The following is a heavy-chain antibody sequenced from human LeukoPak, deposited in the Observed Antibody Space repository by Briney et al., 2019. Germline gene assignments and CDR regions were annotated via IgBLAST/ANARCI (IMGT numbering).Heavy chain of an antibody. CDR3: ARGPRYNWNYEDWFDP. J-gene: IGHJ5*02. Sequence: GGSLRLSCAASGFTVSSNYMSWVRQAPGKGLEWVSVIYSGGSTYYPESVKGRFTISRDNSKNTLYLQMNSLRAEDTAVYYCARGPRYNWNYEDWFDPWGQGTLVTVSS. D-gene: IGHD1-7*01. CDR1: GFTVSSNY. CDR2: IYSGGST. V-gene: IGHV3-53*01.